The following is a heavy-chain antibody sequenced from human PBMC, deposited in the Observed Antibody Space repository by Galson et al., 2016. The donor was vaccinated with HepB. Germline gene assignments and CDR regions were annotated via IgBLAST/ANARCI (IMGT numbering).Heavy chain of an antibody. D-gene: IGHD1-26*01. CDR2: LSYSGLT. CDR3: ARLPWEVLGWFDT. J-gene: IGHJ5*02. Sequence: ETLSLTCIVSGASITNDRFFWGWLRQPPGKGLEWIGSLSYSGLTNYNPSLQGRVTISVETSKDHFSLEINSVTGADTAVYFCARLPWEVLGWFDTWGQGTLVTVSS. CDR1: GASITNDRFF. V-gene: IGHV4-39*02.